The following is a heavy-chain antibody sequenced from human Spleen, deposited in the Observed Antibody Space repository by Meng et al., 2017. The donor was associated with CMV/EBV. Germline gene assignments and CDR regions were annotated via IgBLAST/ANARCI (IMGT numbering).Heavy chain of an antibody. D-gene: IGHD2-8*01. CDR3: ARHGVNCTNGVCLAFDY. CDR2: IYYSGST. Sequence: SETLSLTCTVSGVSISSNSYYWGWIRQPPGKGLEWIGSIYYSGSTYYNPSLKSRVTISVDTSKNQFSLKLSSVTAADTAVYYCARHGVNCTNGVCLAFDYWGQGTLVTVSS. J-gene: IGHJ4*02. CDR1: GVSISSNSYY. V-gene: IGHV4-39*01.